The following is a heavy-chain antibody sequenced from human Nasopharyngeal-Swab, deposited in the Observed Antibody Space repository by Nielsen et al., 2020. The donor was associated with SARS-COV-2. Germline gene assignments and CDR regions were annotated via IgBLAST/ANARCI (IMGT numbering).Heavy chain of an antibody. Sequence: ASVKVSCKASGCTFTAHGISWVRQAPGQGLEWMGWINGYNGNTNYAQIPQGGVIMTIDTVTDTAYMELTSLTSDDTDVYYCARVGGSNCERGRCFWKFYFDNWGQGTLVTVSS. D-gene: IGHD2-15*01. CDR1: GCTFTAHG. V-gene: IGHV1-18*01. CDR2: INGYNGNT. CDR3: ARVGGSNCERGRCFWKFYFDN. J-gene: IGHJ4*02.